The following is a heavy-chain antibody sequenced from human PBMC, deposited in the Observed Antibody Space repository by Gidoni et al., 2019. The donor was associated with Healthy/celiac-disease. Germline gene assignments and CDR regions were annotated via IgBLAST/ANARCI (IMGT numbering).Heavy chain of an antibody. CDR1: GFPFSSYG. J-gene: IGHJ3*02. Sequence: QVQLVESGGGVVQPGRSLRLSCAASGFPFSSYGMHWVRQAPGKGLAWVAVISYDGSNKYYADSVKGRFTISRDNSKNTLYLQMNSLRAEDTAVYYCAKDFVGGSYDAFDIWGQGTMVTVSS. CDR3: AKDFVGGSYDAFDI. V-gene: IGHV3-30*18. CDR2: ISYDGSNK. D-gene: IGHD1-26*01.